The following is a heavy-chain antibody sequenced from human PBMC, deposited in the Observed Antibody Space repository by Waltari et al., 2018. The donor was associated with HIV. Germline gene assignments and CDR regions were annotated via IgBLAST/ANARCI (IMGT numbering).Heavy chain of an antibody. Sequence: VESGGALVQPGGSLRLSCEASVFVFEDYALHWVRQLPGKGLEWVSGISWNGAAPGYAASVQGRFTIYRDNVKKSLFLQMHGLKEEDTALYYCALDTGRLVWAGPNWYDPRGQGTRVTVSS. D-gene: IGHD6-13*01. CDR3: ALDTGRLVWAGPNWYDP. CDR2: ISWNGAAP. J-gene: IGHJ5*02. V-gene: IGHV3-9*01. CDR1: VFVFEDYA.